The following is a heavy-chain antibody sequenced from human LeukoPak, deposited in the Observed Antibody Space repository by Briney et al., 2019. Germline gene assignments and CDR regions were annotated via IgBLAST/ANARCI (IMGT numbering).Heavy chain of an antibody. CDR3: ARAIDAYNYDYVWGGYYFDY. Sequence: ASVKVPCKASGYTFTGYYMHWVRQAPGQGLEWMGRINPNSGGTNYAQKFQGRVTMTRDTSISTAYMELSRLRSDDTAVYYCARAIDAYNYDYVWGGYYFDYWGQGTLVTVSS. D-gene: IGHD3-16*01. V-gene: IGHV1-2*06. J-gene: IGHJ4*02. CDR1: GYTFTGYY. CDR2: INPNSGGT.